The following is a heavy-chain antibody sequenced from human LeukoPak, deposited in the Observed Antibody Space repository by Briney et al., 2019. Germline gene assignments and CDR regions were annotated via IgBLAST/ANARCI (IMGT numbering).Heavy chain of an antibody. D-gene: IGHD2-15*01. Sequence: TSETLSLTCTVSGGSISSYYWNWIRQPAGKGLEWIGRVYPSGSTNYNPSLKSRVTMSVDTSKNQFSLKLSSVTAADTAVHYCARDYSGGYPGGAVFDYWGQGTLVTVSS. V-gene: IGHV4-4*07. CDR1: GGSISSYY. CDR2: VYPSGST. J-gene: IGHJ4*02. CDR3: ARDYSGGYPGGAVFDY.